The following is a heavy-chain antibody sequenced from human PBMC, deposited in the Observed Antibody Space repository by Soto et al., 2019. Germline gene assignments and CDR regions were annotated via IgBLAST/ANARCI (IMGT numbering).Heavy chain of an antibody. CDR1: GYSFTNYW. Sequence: GESLKISCKASGYSFTNYWIGWVRQMPGKGLEWMGTIYPGDSDTRYSPSFQGQVTFSVDKSINTAYLHWTSLKASDTAIYYCAIQHPLDSSAWYNWGQGTLVTVSS. CDR2: IYPGDSDT. D-gene: IGHD6-19*01. V-gene: IGHV5-51*01. J-gene: IGHJ4*02. CDR3: AIQHPLDSSAWYN.